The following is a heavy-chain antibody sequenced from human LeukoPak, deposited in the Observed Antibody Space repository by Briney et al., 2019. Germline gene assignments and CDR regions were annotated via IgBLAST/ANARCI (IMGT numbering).Heavy chain of an antibody. CDR2: IYYTGST. CDR1: GGSISSSSYY. CDR3: ARLDYYDSSGYSHFDY. Sequence: SETLSLTRTVSGGSISSSSYYWGWIRQPPGKGLEWIATIYYTGSTYYNLSLKSRVSISVDTSKNQFSLKLSSVTAADTAVYYCARLDYYDSSGYSHFDYWGQGTLITVSS. D-gene: IGHD3-22*01. V-gene: IGHV4-39*01. J-gene: IGHJ4*02.